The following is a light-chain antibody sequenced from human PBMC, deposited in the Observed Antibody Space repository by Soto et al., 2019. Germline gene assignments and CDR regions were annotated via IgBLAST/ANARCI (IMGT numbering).Light chain of an antibody. J-gene: IGKJ5*01. CDR3: QQYNNGPPIT. CDR2: DAS. CDR1: QSVRSK. V-gene: IGKV3-15*01. Sequence: EIVMTQSPGTLSVSPGERATLSCRASQSVRSKLAWYQQKPGQAPRLLIYDASTRATGIPARFSGSGSGTEFTLTISSLQSEDFAVYYCQQYNNGPPITFGQGTRLEIK.